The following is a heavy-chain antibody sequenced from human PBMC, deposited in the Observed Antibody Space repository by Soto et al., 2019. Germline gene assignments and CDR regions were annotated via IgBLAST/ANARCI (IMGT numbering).Heavy chain of an antibody. V-gene: IGHV4-31*04. D-gene: IGHD1-26*01. CDR3: ARMSGTYYVPDY. CDR2: IDHSGST. Sequence: QVRLQESGPRLVEASQTLSLTCTVSNASITSSGYYWSWVRQPPGKRLEWIGYIDHSGSTFYSPSLQSRLTMSVDTSTNQFSLTLRSVTAADTAVYHCARMSGTYYVPDYWGQGTLVTVSS. CDR1: NASITSSGYY. J-gene: IGHJ4*02.